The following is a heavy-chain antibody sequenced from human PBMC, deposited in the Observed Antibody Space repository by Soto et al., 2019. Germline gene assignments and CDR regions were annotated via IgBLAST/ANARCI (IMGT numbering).Heavy chain of an antibody. Sequence: GASVKVSCKASGYTFTAYYVHWVRQAPGQGLEWMGRINPNIGGTNYAQKFQGRVTMTRDTSIGTAYMELSRLTSDDTAVYFCARDAAICYHDTSGYGLDYWGQGRLVTVSS. J-gene: IGHJ4*02. CDR2: INPNIGGT. V-gene: IGHV1-2*06. CDR3: ARDAAICYHDTSGYGLDY. D-gene: IGHD3-22*01. CDR1: GYTFTAYY.